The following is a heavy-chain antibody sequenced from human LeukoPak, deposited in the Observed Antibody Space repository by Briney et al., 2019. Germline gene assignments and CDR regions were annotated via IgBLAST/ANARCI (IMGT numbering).Heavy chain of an antibody. Sequence: GGSLRLSCAASGFTFSSYSMNWVRQAPGKGLEWVSYISSSSTIYYADSVKGRFTISRDNAKNSLYLQMNSLRAEDTAVYYCARDSLRGYSYGYTGDYWGQGTLVTVSS. CDR1: GFTFSSYS. CDR3: ARDSLRGYSYGYTGDY. J-gene: IGHJ4*02. CDR2: ISSSSTI. V-gene: IGHV3-48*01. D-gene: IGHD5-18*01.